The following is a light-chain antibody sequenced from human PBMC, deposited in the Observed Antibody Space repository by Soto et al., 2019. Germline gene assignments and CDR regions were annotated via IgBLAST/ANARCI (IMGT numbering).Light chain of an antibody. V-gene: IGKV1-5*03. CDR1: QSISSW. CDR2: KTS. Sequence: DIQMTQSPSTLSASVGDRVTITCRASQSISSWLAWYQQKPGKAPKLLIYKTSSLKSGAPSRFSGSGSGTEFTLTISSLQADDCATYYCQQSRVFGPGTKVDIK. J-gene: IGKJ3*01. CDR3: QQSRV.